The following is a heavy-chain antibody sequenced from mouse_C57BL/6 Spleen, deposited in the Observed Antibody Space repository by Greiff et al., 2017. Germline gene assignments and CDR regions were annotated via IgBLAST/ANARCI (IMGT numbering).Heavy chain of an antibody. CDR1: GYTFTSYG. V-gene: IGHV1-81*01. D-gene: IGHD1-1*01. Sequence: QVQLKQSGAELARPGASVKLSCKASGYTFTSYGISWVKQRTGQGLEWIGEIYPRSGNTYYNEKFKGKATLTADKSSSTAYMELRSLTSEDSAVYFCARGVTTVAPRGYFDYWGQGTTLTVSS. J-gene: IGHJ2*01. CDR3: ARGVTTVAPRGYFDY. CDR2: IYPRSGNT.